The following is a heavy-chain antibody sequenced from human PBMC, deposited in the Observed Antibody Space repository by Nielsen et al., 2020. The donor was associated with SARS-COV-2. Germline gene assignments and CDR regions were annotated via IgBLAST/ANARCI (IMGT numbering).Heavy chain of an antibody. Sequence: GGSLRLSCAASGFTFSIYDMHWVRQATGKGLEWVSAIGTAGDTYYPGSVKGRFTISRENAKNSLYLQMNSLRAGDTAVYYCVRSVGSPGGMDVWGQGTTVTVSS. V-gene: IGHV3-13*04. CDR2: IGTAGDT. D-gene: IGHD6-13*01. CDR1: GFTFSIYD. J-gene: IGHJ6*02. CDR3: VRSVGSPGGMDV.